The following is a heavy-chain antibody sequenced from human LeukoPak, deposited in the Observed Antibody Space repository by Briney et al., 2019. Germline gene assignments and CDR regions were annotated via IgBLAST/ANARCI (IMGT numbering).Heavy chain of an antibody. J-gene: IGHJ3*02. CDR1: GYTFTSYY. D-gene: IGHD2-2*03. Sequence: ASVKVSCKASGYTFTSYYMHWVRQAPGQGLEWMGIINPSGGSTSYAQKFQGRVAMTRDTSTSTVYMELSSLRSEDTAVYYCAVGWIKRTFDIWGQGTMVTVSS. V-gene: IGHV1-46*01. CDR3: AVGWIKRTFDI. CDR2: INPSGGST.